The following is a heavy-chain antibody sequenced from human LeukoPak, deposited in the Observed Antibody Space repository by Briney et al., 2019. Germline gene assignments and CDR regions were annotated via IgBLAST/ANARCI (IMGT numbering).Heavy chain of an antibody. Sequence: PGGSLRLSCAASGFTFSSYGMHSVRQAPGKGLEWVAFIRYDGSNKYYADSVKGRFTISRDNSKNTLYLQMNSLRAEDTAVYYCAKDSTATSDFDYWGQGTLVTVSS. CDR3: AKDSTATSDFDY. CDR1: GFTFSSYG. D-gene: IGHD1-26*01. J-gene: IGHJ4*02. CDR2: IRYDGSNK. V-gene: IGHV3-30*02.